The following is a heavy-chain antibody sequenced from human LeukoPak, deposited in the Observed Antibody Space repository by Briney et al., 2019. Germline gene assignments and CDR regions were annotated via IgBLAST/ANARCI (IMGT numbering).Heavy chain of an antibody. CDR3: TTPSSITMVRGVIITPFDY. CDR2: IKSKTDGGTT. J-gene: IGHJ4*02. V-gene: IGHV3-15*01. CDR1: GFTFSNAW. Sequence: GGSLRLSCAASGFTFSNAWMSWVRQAPGKGLEWVVRIKSKTDGGTTDYAAPVKGRFTISRDDSKNTLYLQMNSLKTEDTAVYYCTTPSSITMVRGVIITPFDYWGQGTLVTVSS. D-gene: IGHD3-10*01.